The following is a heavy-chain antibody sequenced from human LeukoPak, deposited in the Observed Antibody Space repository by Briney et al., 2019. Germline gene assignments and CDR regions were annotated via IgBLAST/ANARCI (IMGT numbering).Heavy chain of an antibody. CDR2: IKSDGGTR. CDR3: ARVYNYGSFDY. J-gene: IGHJ4*02. Sequence: TGGSLRLSCAASGFTFSSYGKHWARHGPGKGLVWVALIKSDGGTRTYADSVKGRFTISRDNAKNTLYLQMNSLRAAATAVYYCARVYNYGSFDYWGQGTLVTVSS. D-gene: IGHD5-18*01. CDR1: GFTFSSYG. V-gene: IGHV3-74*01.